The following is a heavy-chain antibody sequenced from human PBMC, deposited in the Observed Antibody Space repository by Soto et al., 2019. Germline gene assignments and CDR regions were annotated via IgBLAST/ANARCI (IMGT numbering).Heavy chain of an antibody. CDR2: IYYSGST. CDR3: ARHTPAISISDH. Sequence: QLQLQESGPGLVKPSETLSLTCTVSGGSISSSSYYWGWIRQPPGKGLEWIGSIYYSGSTYYNPSPKSPFTISVDTSKNQFSLKLSSVTAADTAVYYCARHTPAISISDHWGQGTLVTVSS. D-gene: IGHD2-15*01. J-gene: IGHJ4*02. V-gene: IGHV4-39*01. CDR1: GGSISSSSYY.